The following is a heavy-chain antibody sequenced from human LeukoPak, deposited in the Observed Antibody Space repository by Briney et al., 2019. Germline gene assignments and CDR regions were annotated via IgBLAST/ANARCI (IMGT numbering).Heavy chain of an antibody. J-gene: IGHJ4*02. CDR2: ISTSSSYI. V-gene: IGHV3-21*01. CDR3: LDYGGNLGAGG. D-gene: IGHD4-23*01. CDR1: GITFSRYS. Sequence: GGSLRPSCAASGITFSRYSMNWVRQAPGKGLEWVSSISTSSSYIYYADSVKGRFTISRDNAKNSLYLQMNSLRAEDTAVYYCLDYGGNLGAGGWGQGTLVTVSS.